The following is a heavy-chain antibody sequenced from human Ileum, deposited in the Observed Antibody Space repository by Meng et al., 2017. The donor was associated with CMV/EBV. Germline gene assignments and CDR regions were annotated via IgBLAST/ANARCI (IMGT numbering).Heavy chain of an antibody. V-gene: IGHV2-5*02. J-gene: IGHJ4*02. Sequence: QIPLKDSGLTLLNPTQPRPLTCSFSGFSPSTSGEGVGWIRQPPGKALEWLALIYRGDDKRYSPSLNSRLTIAKDTSKNEVVLTLTNMGPIDTGTYYCAHFVGGYYPSRPDYWGQGTLVTVSS. D-gene: IGHD1-26*01. CDR1: GFSPSTSGEG. CDR3: AHFVGGYYPSRPDY. CDR2: IYRGDDK.